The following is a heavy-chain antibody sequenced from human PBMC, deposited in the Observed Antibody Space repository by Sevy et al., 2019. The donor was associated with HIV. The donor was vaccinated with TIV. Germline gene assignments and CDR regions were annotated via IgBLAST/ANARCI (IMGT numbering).Heavy chain of an antibody. Sequence: GGSLRLSCAASGFTVSSNYMSWVRQAPGKGLEWVSVIYSVGSTYYADSVKGRFTISRDNSKITLYLQMNSLRAEDTAVYYCARVNCSGGSCYYYYGMDVWGQGTTVTVSS. J-gene: IGHJ6*02. D-gene: IGHD2-15*01. CDR3: ARVNCSGGSCYYYYGMDV. CDR2: IYSVGST. CDR1: GFTVSSNY. V-gene: IGHV3-53*01.